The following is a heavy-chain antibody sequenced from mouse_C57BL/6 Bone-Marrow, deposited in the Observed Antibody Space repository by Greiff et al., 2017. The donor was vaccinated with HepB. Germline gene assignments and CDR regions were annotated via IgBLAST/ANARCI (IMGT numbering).Heavy chain of an antibody. V-gene: IGHV6-3*01. D-gene: IGHD1-1*01. CDR1: GFTFSNYW. J-gene: IGHJ2*01. CDR2: IRLKSDNYAT. CDR3: TGPYYYGSSLHFDY. Sequence: EVMLVESGGGLVQPGGSMKLSCVASGFTFSNYWMNWVRQSPEKGLEWVAQIRLKSDNYATHYAESVKGRFTISRDDSKSSVYLQMNNLRAEDTGIYYCTGPYYYGSSLHFDYWGQGTTLTVSS.